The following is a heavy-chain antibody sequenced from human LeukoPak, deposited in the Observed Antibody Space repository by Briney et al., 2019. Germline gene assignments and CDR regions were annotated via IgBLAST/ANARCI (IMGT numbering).Heavy chain of an antibody. CDR2: ISAYNGNT. V-gene: IGHV1-18*01. CDR3: AREPLGTPGEFDY. D-gene: IGHD3-10*01. CDR1: GYTFTSYG. Sequence: ASVKVSCKASGYTFTSYGISWVRQASGQGLEWMGWISAYNGNTNYAQKLQGRVTMTTDTSTSTAYMALRTLRSADTAVYYCAREPLGTPGEFDYWGQGTLVTVSS. J-gene: IGHJ4*02.